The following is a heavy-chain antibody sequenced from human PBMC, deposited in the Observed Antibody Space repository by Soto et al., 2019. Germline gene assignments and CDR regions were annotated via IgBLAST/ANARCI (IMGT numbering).Heavy chain of an antibody. CDR3: AAETSGSYDYYGMDV. J-gene: IGHJ6*02. CDR1: GLTLTSSA. D-gene: IGHD1-26*01. V-gene: IGHV1-58*01. Sequence: SVKVSCKASGLTLTSSAGQWVRQARGQRLEWIVWIVVGSGNTNYAQKFQERVTITRDMSTSTAYMELSSLRSEDTAVYYCAAETSGSYDYYGMDVWGQGTTVTVSS. CDR2: IVVGSGNT.